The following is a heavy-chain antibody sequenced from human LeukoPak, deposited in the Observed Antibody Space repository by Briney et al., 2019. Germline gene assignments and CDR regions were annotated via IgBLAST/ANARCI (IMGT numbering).Heavy chain of an antibody. Sequence: PGGSLRLSCAASGFTFSTYWMHWVRQAPGKGLVWVSCINSDGSSPSYADSVKGRFTISRDNAKNSLYLQMNSLRAEDTAVYYCARDGGIVVVVTATYLDYWGQGTLVTVSS. CDR3: ARDGGIVVVVTATYLDY. V-gene: IGHV3-74*01. CDR2: INSDGSSP. D-gene: IGHD2-15*01. CDR1: GFTFSTYW. J-gene: IGHJ4*02.